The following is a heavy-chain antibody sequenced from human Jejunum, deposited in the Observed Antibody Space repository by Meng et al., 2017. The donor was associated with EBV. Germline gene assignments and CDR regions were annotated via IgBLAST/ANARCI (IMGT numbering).Heavy chain of an antibody. CDR2: ISYNTGNP. V-gene: IGHV7-4-1*02. CDR1: GYIFTTYS. CDR3: ARDRRVGSYDY. J-gene: IGHJ4*02. D-gene: IGHD1-26*01. Sequence: QVQLVKSGSELREPGASVKVSCKASGYIFTTYSMNWVRQAPGQGLEWMGYISYNTGNPSYAQGFTGRFVFSWDTSVNTAYLQISSLRAEDTAVYYCARDRRVGSYDYWGQGTRATVSS.